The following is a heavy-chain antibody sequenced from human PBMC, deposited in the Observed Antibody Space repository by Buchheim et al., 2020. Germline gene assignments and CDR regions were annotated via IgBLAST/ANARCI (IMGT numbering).Heavy chain of an antibody. Sequence: QLQLQESGPGLVKPSETLSLTCTVSGGSISSSSYYWGWIRQPPGKGLEWIGSIYYSGSTYYNPSLKSRVTISVDTSKNQFSLKLSSVTAADTAVYYCARESRPYSNYGGFDYWGQGTL. D-gene: IGHD4-11*01. CDR1: GGSISSSSYY. CDR2: IYYSGST. J-gene: IGHJ4*02. V-gene: IGHV4-39*07. CDR3: ARESRPYSNYGGFDY.